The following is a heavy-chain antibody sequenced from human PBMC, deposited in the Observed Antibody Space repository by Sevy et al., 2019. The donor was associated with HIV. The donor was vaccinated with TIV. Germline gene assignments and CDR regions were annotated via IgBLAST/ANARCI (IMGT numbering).Heavy chain of an antibody. CDR2: FDPEDDEK. D-gene: IGHD3-22*01. V-gene: IGHV1-24*01. CDR3: ATTKDYYDTSGYPFDS. CDR1: GYTLNELA. J-gene: IGHJ4*02. Sequence: ASVKVSCKVSGYTLNELAMHWVRQAPGKGLEWMGTFDPEDDEKSYAQKFQGRVTMTEDTSTDTAYMELSRLRSEDTAVYYCATTKDYYDTSGYPFDSWGQGTLVTVSS.